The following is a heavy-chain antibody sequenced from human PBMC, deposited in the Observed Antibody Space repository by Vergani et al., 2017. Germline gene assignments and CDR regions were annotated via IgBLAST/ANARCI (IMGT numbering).Heavy chain of an antibody. CDR2: IYYSGST. V-gene: IGHV4-39*01. Sequence: QLQLQESGPGLVKPSATLSLTCSVSGASIRSSNYYWGWIRQPPGKGLEWIASIYYSGSTYYNPSLKRRVTISVATSKNQFSLKLSSVTAADTAVYFCAGHSTVEWLVKLGWIDPWGQGILVTVSS. J-gene: IGHJ5*02. D-gene: IGHD6-19*01. CDR3: AGHSTVEWLVKLGWIDP. CDR1: GASIRSSNYY.